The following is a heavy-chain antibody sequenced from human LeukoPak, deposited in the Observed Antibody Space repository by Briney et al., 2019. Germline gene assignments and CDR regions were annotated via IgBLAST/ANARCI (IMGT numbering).Heavy chain of an antibody. Sequence: PSETLSLTCTVSVGSISSYYWSWIRQPPGKGLEWIGYIYYSGSTNYNPSLKSRVTISVDPSKNQFSLKLSSVTAADTAVYYCASQRGQLEPLFDYWGQGTLVTVSS. J-gene: IGHJ4*02. D-gene: IGHD1-1*01. CDR1: VGSISSYY. V-gene: IGHV4-59*01. CDR3: ASQRGQLEPLFDY. CDR2: IYYSGST.